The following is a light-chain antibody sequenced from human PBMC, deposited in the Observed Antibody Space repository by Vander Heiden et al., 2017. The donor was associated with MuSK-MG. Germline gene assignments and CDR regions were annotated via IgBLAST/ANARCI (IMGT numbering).Light chain of an antibody. CDR3: GTWDSSLSAFYV. Sequence: QSVLTQPPSVSAAPGQQVTISCSGSSSNIGNNYVSWYQQLPGTAPKLLIYDNNKRPSGIPDRFSGSKSGTSATLGITGLQTGDEADYYCGTWDSSLSAFYVFGTGTKVTVL. V-gene: IGLV1-51*01. CDR1: SSNIGNNY. J-gene: IGLJ1*01. CDR2: DNN.